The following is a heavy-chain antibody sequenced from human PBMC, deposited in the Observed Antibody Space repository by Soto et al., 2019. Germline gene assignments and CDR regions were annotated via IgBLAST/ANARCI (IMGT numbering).Heavy chain of an antibody. Sequence: EVQLWESGGGLVQPGGSVRLSCAASGFTFNTYAMSWVRQAPGQGLEWVSAITETGTHTFYIYSVKGRLTISRDNSKNPLCLQMNTLKAEYTAIYYCARGVRADNGVRIMALDVWGQGTTVTVSS. CDR2: ITETGTHT. J-gene: IGHJ6*02. CDR3: ARGVRADNGVRIMALDV. D-gene: IGHD4-17*01. V-gene: IGHV3-23*01. CDR1: GFTFNTYA.